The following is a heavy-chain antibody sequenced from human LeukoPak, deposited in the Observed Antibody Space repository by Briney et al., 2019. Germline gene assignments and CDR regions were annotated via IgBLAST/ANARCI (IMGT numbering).Heavy chain of an antibody. CDR2: IYSGGST. CDR3: ARDRGSGYLDY. V-gene: IGHV3-53*01. J-gene: IGHJ4*02. D-gene: IGHD3-22*01. Sequence: PGGSLRLSCAASGFTVSSNYMSWVRQAPGKGLEWVSVIYSGGSTYYADSAKGRFTISRDNSKNTLYLQMNSLRAEDTAAYYCARDRGSGYLDYWGQGTLVTVSS. CDR1: GFTVSSNY.